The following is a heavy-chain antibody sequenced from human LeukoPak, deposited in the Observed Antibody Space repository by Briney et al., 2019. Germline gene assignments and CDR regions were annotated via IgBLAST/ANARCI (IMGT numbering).Heavy chain of an antibody. CDR1: GFTFSSYG. CDR3: AKDQGPLSYYYYGMDV. CDR2: IRYDGRNQ. J-gene: IGHJ6*02. V-gene: IGHV3-30*02. Sequence: PGGSLRLSCAASGFTFSSYGMHWVRQAPGKGLEWVAFIRYDGRNQYYADSVKGRFAISRDNSKSTLYLQMNSLRAEDTAVYYCAKDQGPLSYYYYGMDVWGQGTTVTVSS.